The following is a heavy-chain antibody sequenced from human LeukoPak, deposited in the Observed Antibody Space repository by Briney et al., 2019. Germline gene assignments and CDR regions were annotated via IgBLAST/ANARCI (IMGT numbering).Heavy chain of an antibody. J-gene: IGHJ4*02. CDR1: GFTFSSYG. CDR3: ARVRYTSSWYYFDS. Sequence: QPGRSLRLSCAASGFTFSSYGMHWVRQAPGKGLEWVAVIWYDGSNKYYADSVKGRFTISRDNSKNTLYLQMNSLRAEDTAVYYCARVRYTSSWYYFDSWGQGTLVTVSS. D-gene: IGHD6-13*01. V-gene: IGHV3-33*01. CDR2: IWYDGSNK.